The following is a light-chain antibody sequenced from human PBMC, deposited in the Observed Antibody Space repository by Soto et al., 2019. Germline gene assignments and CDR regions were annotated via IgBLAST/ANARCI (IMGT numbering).Light chain of an antibody. V-gene: IGLV2-11*01. J-gene: IGLJ2*01. Sequence: QPVLTQPRSVSGSPGQSVTISCTGTSSDVGGYNFVSWYQHNPGKAPKLMIFDVSARPSGVPDRFSGSKSANTASLTISGLQAEDEADYYCCSYAGTYTPLFGGGTKLTVL. CDR1: SSDVGGYNF. CDR3: CSYAGTYTPL. CDR2: DVS.